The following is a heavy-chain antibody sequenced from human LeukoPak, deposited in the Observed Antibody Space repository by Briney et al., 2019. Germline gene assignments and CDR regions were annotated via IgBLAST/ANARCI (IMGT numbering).Heavy chain of an antibody. CDR3: TRDAGATGGYAFDI. CDR1: AFIFSGHW. V-gene: IGHV3-33*08. J-gene: IGHJ3*02. CDR2: IWSDGSNK. D-gene: IGHD1-26*01. Sequence: GGSLRLSCEGSAFIFSGHWMNWVRQTPGKGLEWVTVIWSDGSNKFYADSVKGRFTISRDNSKNTLYLQMNRLRVEDTAMYYCTRDAGATGGYAFDIWGQGTMVTVSS.